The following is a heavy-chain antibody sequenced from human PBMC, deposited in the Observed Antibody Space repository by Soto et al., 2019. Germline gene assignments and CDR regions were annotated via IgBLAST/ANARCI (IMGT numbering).Heavy chain of an antibody. CDR1: GDSISSGGHY. D-gene: IGHD1-1*01. CDR2: IYYSGST. CDR3: ARVTGTMVDY. J-gene: IGHJ4*02. Sequence: SETLSLTCTVSGDSISSGGHYWSWIRQHPGKGLEWIGYIYYSGSTYYNPSLKSRVTISVDTSKNQFSLKLSSVTAADTAVYYCARVTGTMVDYWGQGTLVTVSS. V-gene: IGHV4-31*03.